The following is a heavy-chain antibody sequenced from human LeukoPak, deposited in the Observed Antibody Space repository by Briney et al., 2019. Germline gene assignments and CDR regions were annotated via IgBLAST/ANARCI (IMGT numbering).Heavy chain of an antibody. V-gene: IGHV4-39*07. J-gene: IGHJ4*02. CDR3: ARGRYKMITFGGVITDY. CDR2: IYYSGST. Sequence: PSEPLSLPCTVSGGPISSSRYFWGWVRQPPAKGLEWIGSIYYSGSTYYNPPLKSRVTISVDTSKNQFSLKLSSVTAADTAVYYCARGRYKMITFGGVITDYWGQGTLVTVSS. CDR1: GGPISSSRYF. D-gene: IGHD3-16*02.